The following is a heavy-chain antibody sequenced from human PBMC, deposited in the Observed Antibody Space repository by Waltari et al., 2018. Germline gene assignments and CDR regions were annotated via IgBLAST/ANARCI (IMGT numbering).Heavy chain of an antibody. Sequence: EVQLVESGGGLVKPGDSLRLSCVAYGVTFANAWINWVRQAPGKGLEWVGRLKSKAEGGTTDYAAPVKGRFAISRDDSKDTAYLQMNSLKTEDTAMYFCTTEGGRTWPMYWGQGTLVTVSS. D-gene: IGHD2-2*01. V-gene: IGHV3-15*01. CDR3: TTEGGRTWPMY. CDR1: GVTFANAW. CDR2: LKSKAEGGTT. J-gene: IGHJ4*02.